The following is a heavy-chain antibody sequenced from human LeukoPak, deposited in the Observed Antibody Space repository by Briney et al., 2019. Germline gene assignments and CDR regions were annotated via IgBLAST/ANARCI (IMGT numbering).Heavy chain of an antibody. Sequence: SETLSLTCTVSGGSISSSNYFWGWIRQPPGKGLEWIGSIYYSGSTSYNSSLKSRVTISVDTSKNQFSLKLRSVTVADTAVYYCASPGGGAFDIWGQGTMVTVSS. V-gene: IGHV4-39*01. CDR2: IYYSGST. CDR3: ASPGGGAFDI. CDR1: GGSISSSNYF. J-gene: IGHJ3*02. D-gene: IGHD3-16*01.